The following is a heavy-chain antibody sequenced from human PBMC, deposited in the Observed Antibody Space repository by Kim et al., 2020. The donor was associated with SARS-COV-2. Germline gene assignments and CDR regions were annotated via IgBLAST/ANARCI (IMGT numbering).Heavy chain of an antibody. J-gene: IGHJ4*02. V-gene: IGHV1-46*01. Sequence: YAQKFQGRVTMTRNTSTSTVYMELSSLRSEDTAVYYCARLVTGTPYFDYWGQGTLVTVSS. CDR3: ARLVTGTPYFDY. D-gene: IGHD1-20*01.